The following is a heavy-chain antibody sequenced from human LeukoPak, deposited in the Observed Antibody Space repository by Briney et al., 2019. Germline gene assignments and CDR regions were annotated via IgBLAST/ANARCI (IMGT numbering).Heavy chain of an antibody. CDR3: TRDLPYSSSWESIDY. CDR2: ISAYNGNT. CDR1: GYTFSTST. Sequence: GASVKVSCKASGYTFSTSTISWVRQAAGQGLEWMGWISAYNGNTKYAQNLQGRVTMTTDTSTSTAYMELRSLRSDDTAVYYCTRDLPYSSSWESIDYWGQGTLVTVSS. D-gene: IGHD6-13*01. V-gene: IGHV1-18*01. J-gene: IGHJ4*02.